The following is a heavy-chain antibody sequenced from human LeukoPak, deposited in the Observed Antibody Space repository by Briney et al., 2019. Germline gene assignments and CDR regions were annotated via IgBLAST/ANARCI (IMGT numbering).Heavy chain of an antibody. CDR3: TTDSFWNYFDY. CDR1: QFTFINAW. CDR2: IKTKPDGGTT. J-gene: IGHJ4*02. Sequence: VRPGGSLRLSCTVSQFTFINAWMSWVRQAPGKGLEWVGRIKTKPDGGTTHYAAPVKGRFTISRDDSKNTLYLHMNSLKTEDTAVYYCTTDSFWNYFDYWGQGTLVTVSS. D-gene: IGHD1-1*01. V-gene: IGHV3-15*01.